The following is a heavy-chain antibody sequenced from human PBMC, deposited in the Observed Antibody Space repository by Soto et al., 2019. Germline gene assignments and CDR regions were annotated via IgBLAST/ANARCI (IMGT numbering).Heavy chain of an antibody. J-gene: IGHJ6*02. CDR3: ARDYLWFEDNLDHYYHGLAV. CDR2: IYNTDTGSA. D-gene: IGHD3-10*01. V-gene: IGHV4-61*08. Sequence: QVHLQESGPGLVKASETLSLTCTVSGGSVSSGDYYWNWIRQPPGKGLEWIGYIYNTDTGSAKYNPSLKGRVTISGDTSKNQFSLRLSSVTAADTALYFCARDYLWFEDNLDHYYHGLAVWGQGTTVTVSS. CDR1: GGSVSSGDYY.